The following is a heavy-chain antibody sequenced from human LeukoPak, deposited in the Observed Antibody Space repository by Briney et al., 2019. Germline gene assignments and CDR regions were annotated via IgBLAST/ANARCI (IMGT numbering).Heavy chain of an antibody. J-gene: IGHJ3*02. CDR1: GYTFTGYY. Sequence: ASVKVSCKASGYTFTGYYMHWVRRAPGQGLEWMGWINPNSGGTNYAQKFQGRVTMTRDTSISTAYMELSRLRSDDTAVYYCARFGYCSGGSCQADAFDIWGQGTMVTVSS. V-gene: IGHV1-2*02. D-gene: IGHD2-15*01. CDR2: INPNSGGT. CDR3: ARFGYCSGGSCQADAFDI.